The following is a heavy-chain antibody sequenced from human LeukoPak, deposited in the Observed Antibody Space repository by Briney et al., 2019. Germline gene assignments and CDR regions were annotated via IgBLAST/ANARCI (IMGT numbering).Heavy chain of an antibody. V-gene: IGHV1-46*01. CDR2: INPSGGST. CDR3: ARGPANCSSTSCYPSGYMDV. D-gene: IGHD2-2*01. J-gene: IGHJ6*03. Sequence: ASVKVSCKASGYTFTSYYMHWVRQAPGQGLEWMGIINPSGGSTNYAQKFQGRVTMTRDMSTSTVYMELSSLSSEDTAVYYCARGPANCSSTSCYPSGYMDVWGKGTTVTVSS. CDR1: GYTFTSYY.